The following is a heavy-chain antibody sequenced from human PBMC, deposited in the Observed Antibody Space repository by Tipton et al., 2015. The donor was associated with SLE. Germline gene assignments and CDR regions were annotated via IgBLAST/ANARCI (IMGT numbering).Heavy chain of an antibody. CDR1: GGSFSGYH. CDR3: ARYVLLWFGESSSYGMDV. D-gene: IGHD3-10*01. J-gene: IGHJ6*02. CDR2: IYFSGST. Sequence: TLSLTCAVYGGSFSGYHWSWIRQPPGKGLEWIGYIYFSGSTNYNPSLKSRVTISVDTSKNQFSLKLSSVTAADTAVYYCARYVLLWFGESSSYGMDVWGQGTTVTVSS. V-gene: IGHV4-59*12.